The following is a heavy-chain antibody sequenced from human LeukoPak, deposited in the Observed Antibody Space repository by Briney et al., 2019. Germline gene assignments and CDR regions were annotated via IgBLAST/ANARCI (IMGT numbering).Heavy chain of an antibody. J-gene: IGHJ4*02. V-gene: IGHV1-8*03. CDR1: GYTFTSYD. Sequence: ASVKVSCKASGYTFTSYDINWVRQATGQGLEWMGWMNPNSGNTGYAQKFQGRVTITRNTSISTAYMELSSLRSEDTAVYYCARATRDGVGRGPAAHRRGVLYYFDSWGQGTLVTVSS. D-gene: IGHD2-2*01. CDR2: MNPNSGNT. CDR3: ARATRDGVGRGPAAHRRGVLYYFDS.